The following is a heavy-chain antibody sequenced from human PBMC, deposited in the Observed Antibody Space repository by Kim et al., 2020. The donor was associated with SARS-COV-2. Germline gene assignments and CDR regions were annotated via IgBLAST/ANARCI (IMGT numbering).Heavy chain of an antibody. CDR1: GFTVSSNY. Sequence: GGSLRLSCAASGFTVSSNYMSWVRQAPGKGLEWVSVIYSGGSTYYADSVKGRFTISRDNSKNTLYLQMNSLRAEDTAVYYCARDVLVSSSWRPVDVWGQGTTVTVSS. V-gene: IGHV3-53*01. D-gene: IGHD6-13*01. CDR2: IYSGGST. J-gene: IGHJ6*02. CDR3: ARDVLVSSSWRPVDV.